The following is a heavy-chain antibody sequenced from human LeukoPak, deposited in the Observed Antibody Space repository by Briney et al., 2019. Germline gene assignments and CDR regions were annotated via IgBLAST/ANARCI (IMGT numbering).Heavy chain of an antibody. J-gene: IGHJ4*02. CDR1: GYTFTAYY. Sequence: GASVKVSCKASGYTFTAYYMHWVRQAPGQGLEWMAWIIPNSGGTKYAQKFQGRVTVTRDTSISTVYMELSRLRSDDTAVYYCARVNYDIFPEFDYWGQGTLVTVSS. CDR2: IIPNSGGT. V-gene: IGHV1-2*02. CDR3: ARVNYDIFPEFDY. D-gene: IGHD3-9*01.